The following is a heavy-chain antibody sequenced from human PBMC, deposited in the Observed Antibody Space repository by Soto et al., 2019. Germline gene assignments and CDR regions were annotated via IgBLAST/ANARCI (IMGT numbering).Heavy chain of an antibody. CDR2: ISGSGGST. CDR3: AKAYSSSWFYWYFDL. J-gene: IGHJ2*01. V-gene: IGHV3-23*01. CDR1: GFTFSSYA. D-gene: IGHD6-13*01. Sequence: EVQLLESGGGLVQPGGSLRLSCAASGFTFSSYAMSWVRQAPGKGLEWVSAISGSGGSTYYADSVKGRFTISRDNSKNTLYLQMNSLMAEHTAVYFCAKAYSSSWFYWYFDLWGRGTLVTVSS.